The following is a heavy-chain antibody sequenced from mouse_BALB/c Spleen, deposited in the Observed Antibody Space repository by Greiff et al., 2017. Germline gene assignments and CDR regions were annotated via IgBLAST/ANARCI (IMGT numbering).Heavy chain of an antibody. J-gene: IGHJ2*01. CDR2: INPYYGST. CDR1: GYSFTDYI. CDR3: ARAYGSSYDYFDY. Sequence: VQLQQTGPELVKPGASVKISCKASGYSFTDYIMLWVKQSHGKSLEWIGNINPYYGSTSYNLKFKGKATLTVDKSSSTAYMQLNSLTSEDSAVYYCARAYGSSYDYFDYWGQGTTLTVSS. V-gene: IGHV1-39*01. D-gene: IGHD1-1*01.